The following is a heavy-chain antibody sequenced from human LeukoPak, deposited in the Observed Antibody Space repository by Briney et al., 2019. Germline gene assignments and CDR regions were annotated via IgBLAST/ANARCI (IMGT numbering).Heavy chain of an antibody. J-gene: IGHJ6*03. CDR2: IYYSGST. V-gene: IGHV4-59*01. CDR3: ARVYYDSSGYPEIYYYYYMDV. D-gene: IGHD3-22*01. CDR1: GGSISSYY. Sequence: PSETLSLTCTVSGGSISSYYWSWIRQPPGKGLEWIGYIYYSGSTNYNPSLKSRVTISVDTSKNQFSLKLSSVTAADTAVYYCARVYYDSSGYPEIYYYYYMDVWGEGTTVTVSS.